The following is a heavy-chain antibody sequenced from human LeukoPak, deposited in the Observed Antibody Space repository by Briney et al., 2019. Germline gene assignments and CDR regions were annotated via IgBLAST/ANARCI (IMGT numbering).Heavy chain of an antibody. CDR1: GFTFSSYW. CDR3: ARDNLAPYWYFDL. J-gene: IGHJ2*01. CDR2: INHNGNVN. Sequence: SGGSLRLSCAASGFTFSSYWMNWARQAPGKGLEWVASINHNGNVNYYVDSVKGRFTISRDNAKNSLYLQMSNLRAEDTAVFYCARDNLAPYWYFDLWGRGTLVTVSS. D-gene: IGHD1-14*01. V-gene: IGHV3-7*03.